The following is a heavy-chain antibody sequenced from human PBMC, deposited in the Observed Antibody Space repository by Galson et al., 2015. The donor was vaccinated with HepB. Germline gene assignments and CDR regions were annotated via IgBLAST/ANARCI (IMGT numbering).Heavy chain of an antibody. V-gene: IGHV1-69*04. Sequence: SVKVSCKASGGTFSSYTISWVRQAPGQGLEWMGRIIPILGIANYAQKFQGRVTITADKSTSTAYMELSSLGSEDTAVYYCARDHPYDSSGYYYPFDYWGQGTLVTVTS. J-gene: IGHJ4*02. CDR3: ARDHPYDSSGYYYPFDY. D-gene: IGHD3-22*01. CDR1: GGTFSSYT. CDR2: IIPILGIA.